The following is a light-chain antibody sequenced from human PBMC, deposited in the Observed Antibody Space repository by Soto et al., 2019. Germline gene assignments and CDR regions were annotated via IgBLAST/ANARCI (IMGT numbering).Light chain of an antibody. CDR3: GTWDSSLGDVV. V-gene: IGLV1-51*01. J-gene: IGLJ2*01. CDR2: DNN. Sequence: QSVLTQPPSVSAAPGQTVTISCSGSSSNIGNNYVSWYQQLPGTAPKLLIYDNNKRPSGIPDRFSGSKSGTSATLGITGLQTGDEADYYCGTWDSSLGDVVFGGGTKLTVL. CDR1: SSNIGNNY.